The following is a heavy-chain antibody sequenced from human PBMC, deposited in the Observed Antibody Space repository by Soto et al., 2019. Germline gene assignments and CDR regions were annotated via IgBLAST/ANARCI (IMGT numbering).Heavy chain of an antibody. CDR2: IKSDGSVK. CDR3: VAGDSADS. CDR1: GITTGGYW. V-gene: IGHV3-7*03. J-gene: IGHJ4*02. D-gene: IGHD3-10*01. Sequence: EVQVVESGGALARPGESLRLSCVASGITTGGYWMAWVRQAPGRGLEWVASIKSDGSVKYYMDSLKGRFTISTDSVANSGYLQRSSLRADDTAGYFCVAGDSADSWGQGTLVTVSP.